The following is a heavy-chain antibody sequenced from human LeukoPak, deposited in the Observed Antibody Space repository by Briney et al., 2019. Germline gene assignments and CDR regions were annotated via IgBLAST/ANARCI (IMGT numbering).Heavy chain of an antibody. J-gene: IGHJ5*02. CDR2: IYYSGST. Sequence: SETLSLTCTASGGSISSSSYYWGWIRQPPGKGLEWIGSIYYSGSTYYNPSLKSRVTISVDTSKNQFSLKLSSVTAADTAVYYCARGVDHYYGSGSYRPPNRNWFDPWGQGTLVTVSS. D-gene: IGHD3-10*01. CDR3: ARGVDHYYGSGSYRPPNRNWFDP. V-gene: IGHV4-39*01. CDR1: GGSISSSSYY.